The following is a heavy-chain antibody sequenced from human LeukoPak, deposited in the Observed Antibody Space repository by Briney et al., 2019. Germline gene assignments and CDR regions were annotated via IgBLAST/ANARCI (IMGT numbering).Heavy chain of an antibody. CDR3: ARDYYMGIVDQ. D-gene: IGHD3-22*01. V-gene: IGHV3-74*01. J-gene: IGHJ5*02. CDR1: GFTFSNHW. CDR2: ISKDGSTS. Sequence: TGGSLRLSCEAPGFTFSNHWMHWVRQAPGKGLVWVSVISKDGSTSIYADSVRGRLTISRDNAKNTLYLQMNSLRVEDTSVYYCARDYYMGIVDQWGQGTRVTVSS.